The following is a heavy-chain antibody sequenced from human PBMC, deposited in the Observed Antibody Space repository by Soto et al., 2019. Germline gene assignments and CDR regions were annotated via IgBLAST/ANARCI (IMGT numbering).Heavy chain of an antibody. CDR2: TYYRSRFFS. J-gene: IGHJ5*02. Sequence: SQTLSLTCAISGDSVSSYSAAWNWIRQSPSGGLEWLGRTYYRSRFFSDYAESVKSRIIINPATSKNQFSLQLKSVTPEDTAVYYCVRDRYSSSGWFDPWGQGTPVTVS. CDR3: VRDRYSSSGWFDP. CDR1: GDSVSSYSAA. D-gene: IGHD3-10*01. V-gene: IGHV6-1*01.